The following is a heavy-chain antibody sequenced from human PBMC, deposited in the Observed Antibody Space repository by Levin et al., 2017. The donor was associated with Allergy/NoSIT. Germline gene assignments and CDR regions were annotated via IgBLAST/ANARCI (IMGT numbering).Heavy chain of an antibody. Sequence: SQTLSLTCTVSGASISNSYWSWIRPPPGKGLEWIGYIYYSGTTNYNPSLKSRVTISVDTSKNQFSLRLTSVTAADTAVYYCAREVTSPSYLDLWGRGTLVTVSS. CDR3: AREVTSPSYLDL. D-gene: IGHD2-21*02. V-gene: IGHV4-59*12. CDR1: GASISNSY. CDR2: IYYSGTT. J-gene: IGHJ2*01.